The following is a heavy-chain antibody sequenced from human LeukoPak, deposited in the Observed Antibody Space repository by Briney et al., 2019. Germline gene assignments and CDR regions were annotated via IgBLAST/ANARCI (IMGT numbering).Heavy chain of an antibody. V-gene: IGHV4-39*01. CDR3: ARAHVDTAYGMDV. J-gene: IGHJ6*02. CDR2: IYYSGST. D-gene: IGHD5-18*01. Sequence: PSETLSLTCTVSGGSISGSSYYWGWIRQPPGKGLEWIGSIYYSGSTYYNPSLKSRVTISVDTSKNQFSLKLSSVTAADTAVYYCARAHVDTAYGMDVWGQGTTVTVSS. CDR1: GGSISGSSYY.